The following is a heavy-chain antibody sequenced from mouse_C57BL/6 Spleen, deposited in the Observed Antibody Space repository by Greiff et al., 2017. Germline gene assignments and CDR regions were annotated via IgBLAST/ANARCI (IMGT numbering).Heavy chain of an antibody. D-gene: IGHD2-4*01. CDR3: ERKSYDYDGGGYAMDY. CDR1: GYAFSSSW. J-gene: IGHJ4*01. V-gene: IGHV1-82*01. CDR2: IYPGDGDT. Sequence: QVQLQQSGPELVKPGASVKISCKASGYAFSSSWMNWVKQRPGKGLEWIGRIYPGDGDTNYNGKFKGKATLTADKSSSTAYMQRSSLTSEDSAVYFCERKSYDYDGGGYAMDYWGQGTSVTVSS.